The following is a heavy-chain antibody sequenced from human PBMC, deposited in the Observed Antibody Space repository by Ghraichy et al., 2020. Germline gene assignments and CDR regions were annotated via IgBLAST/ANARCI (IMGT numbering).Heavy chain of an antibody. CDR2: VGGNGAGT. J-gene: IGHJ4*02. D-gene: IGHD2-15*01. Sequence: VKVSCAASGFAFSSYTMTWVRQAPEKGLEWVSSVGGNGAGTFYTDSVKGRFTISRDNSKNTVYLQMNSLRAEDTARYYCAKEGSSSWRFDYWGQGILVTVSS. CDR3: AKEGSSSWRFDY. V-gene: IGHV3-23*01. CDR1: GFAFSSYT.